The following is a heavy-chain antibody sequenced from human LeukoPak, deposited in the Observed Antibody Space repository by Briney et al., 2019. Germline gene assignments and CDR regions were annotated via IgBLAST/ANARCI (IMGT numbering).Heavy chain of an antibody. J-gene: IGHJ4*02. Sequence: SETLSLTCTVSGGSISSYYWSWIRQPPGKGLEWIGYIYYSGSTNYNPSLKSRATISVDTSKNQFSLKLSSVTAADTAVYYCAIQGIAAAGYFDYWGQGTLVTVSS. V-gene: IGHV4-59*08. CDR3: AIQGIAAAGYFDY. D-gene: IGHD6-13*01. CDR1: GGSISSYY. CDR2: IYYSGST.